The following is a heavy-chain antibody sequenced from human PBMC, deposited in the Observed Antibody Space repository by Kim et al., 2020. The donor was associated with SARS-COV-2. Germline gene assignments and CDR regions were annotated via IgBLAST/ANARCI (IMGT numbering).Heavy chain of an antibody. J-gene: IGHJ4*02. D-gene: IGHD4-17*01. V-gene: IGHV3-30*02. CDR3: SKHRSSDYVDDY. Sequence: YADAVKGRFTIPRDNSKNTLCLQMNSRRAEDTAVYYYSKHRSSDYVDDYWGQGTLVTVSS.